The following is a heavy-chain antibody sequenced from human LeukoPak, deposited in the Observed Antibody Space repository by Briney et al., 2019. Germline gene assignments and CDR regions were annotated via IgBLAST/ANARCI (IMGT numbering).Heavy chain of an antibody. Sequence: GGSLRLPCAASGFTFSSYWMSWVRQAPGKGLEWVANIKQDGSEKYYVDSVKGRFTISRDNAKNSLFLQMNSLRGEDTAVYYCARDKVGGSMAGSNFDYWGQGTLVTVSS. CDR1: GFTFSSYW. D-gene: IGHD6-19*01. CDR2: IKQDGSEK. CDR3: ARDKVGGSMAGSNFDY. J-gene: IGHJ4*02. V-gene: IGHV3-7*01.